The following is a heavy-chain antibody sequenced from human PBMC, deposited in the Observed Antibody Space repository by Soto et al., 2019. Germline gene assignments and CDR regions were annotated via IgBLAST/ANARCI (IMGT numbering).Heavy chain of an antibody. CDR2: RYYSEST. D-gene: IGHD2-15*01. V-gene: IGHV4-31*03. Sequence: SETLSLTCTVSGGSITTGGYYWSWIRQLPGKGLEWIGHRYYSESTYYNPSLKSRVSISLDTSKNQFSLKLSFVTAADTAMYYCARTKCSGGSCHSWSPDYWGQGTPVTVSS. CDR1: GGSITTGGYY. CDR3: ARTKCSGGSCHSWSPDY. J-gene: IGHJ4*02.